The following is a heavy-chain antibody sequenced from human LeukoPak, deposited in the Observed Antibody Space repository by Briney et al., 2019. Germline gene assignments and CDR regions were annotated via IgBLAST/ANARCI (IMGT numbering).Heavy chain of an antibody. Sequence: INPNSGGTNYAQKFQGRVTMTRDTSISTAYMELSRLRSDDTAVYYCASSFWSGYSFFDYWGQGTLVTVSS. CDR3: ASSFWSGYSFFDY. CDR2: INPNSGGT. V-gene: IGHV1-2*02. J-gene: IGHJ4*02. D-gene: IGHD3-3*01.